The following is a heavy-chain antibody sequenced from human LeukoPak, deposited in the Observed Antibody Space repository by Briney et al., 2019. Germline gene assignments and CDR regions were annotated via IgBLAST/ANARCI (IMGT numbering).Heavy chain of an antibody. CDR2: IYYTGST. D-gene: IGHD1-26*01. Sequence: PSETLSLTCTVSGGPISTYYWSWIRQPPGKGLEWIGYIYYTGSTNYNPSLKSRVTISIDTSKNQFALKLSSVTAADTAVYYCASGSYYYFDYWGQGTLVTVSS. CDR3: ASGSYYYFDY. V-gene: IGHV4-59*01. CDR1: GGPISTYY. J-gene: IGHJ4*02.